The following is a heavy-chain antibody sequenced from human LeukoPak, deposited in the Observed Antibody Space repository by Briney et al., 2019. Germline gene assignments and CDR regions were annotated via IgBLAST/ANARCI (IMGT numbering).Heavy chain of an antibody. CDR2: MNPDTGNT. Sequence: ASVKVSCKASGYTFTAYDINWVRQGAGQGLEWIGWMNPDTGNTGYAQKFQGRVTMTRDTSKSTAYMDLNSLRSEDTAVYYCARLSDTPAYYYSSGYYHIRYWGQRTLLTVSS. CDR3: ARLSDTPAYYYSSGYYHIRY. D-gene: IGHD3-22*01. V-gene: IGHV1-8*01. CDR1: GYTFTAYD. J-gene: IGHJ4*02.